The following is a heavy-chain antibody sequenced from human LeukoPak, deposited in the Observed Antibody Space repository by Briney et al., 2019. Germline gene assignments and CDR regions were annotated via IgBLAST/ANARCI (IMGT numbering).Heavy chain of an antibody. D-gene: IGHD6-13*01. J-gene: IGHJ4*02. CDR3: AKDLGDSSSWYPN. Sequence: GGSLRLSCAASGFTFSSYAMSWVRQAPGKGLEWVSAISGSGGSTYYADSVKGRFTISRDNSKNTLCLQMNSLRAEDTAVYYCAKDLGDSSSWYPNWGQGTLVTVSS. CDR1: GFTFSSYA. CDR2: ISGSGGST. V-gene: IGHV3-23*01.